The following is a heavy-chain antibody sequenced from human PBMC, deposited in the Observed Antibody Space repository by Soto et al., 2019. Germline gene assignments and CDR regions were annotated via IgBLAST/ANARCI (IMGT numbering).Heavy chain of an antibody. J-gene: IGHJ6*02. Sequence: GGSLRLSCAASGFTVSSNYMSWVRQAPGKGLEWVSVIYSGGSTYYADSGKGRFTIARDNSKNTLYLQMNSLRAEDTAVYYCARDKSAPQTLDRITGTTSYYYYGMDVWGQGTTVTVSS. V-gene: IGHV3-53*01. D-gene: IGHD1-7*01. CDR1: GFTVSSNY. CDR3: ARDKSAPQTLDRITGTTSYYYYGMDV. CDR2: IYSGGST.